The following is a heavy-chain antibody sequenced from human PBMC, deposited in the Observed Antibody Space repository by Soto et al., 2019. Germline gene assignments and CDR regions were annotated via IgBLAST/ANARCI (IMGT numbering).Heavy chain of an antibody. CDR3: ARGWVGVSPFDY. CDR2: INHSGST. D-gene: IGHD1-26*01. V-gene: IGHV4-34*01. J-gene: IGHJ4*02. Sequence: PSETLSLTCAVYGGSFSGYYWSWIRQPPGKGLEWIGEINHSGSTNYNPSLKSRVTISVDTSKNQFSLKLSSVTAADTAVYYCARGWVGVSPFDYWGQGTLVTVSS. CDR1: GGSFSGYY.